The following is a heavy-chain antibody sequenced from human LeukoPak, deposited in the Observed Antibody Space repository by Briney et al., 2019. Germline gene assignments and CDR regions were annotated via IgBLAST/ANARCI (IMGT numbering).Heavy chain of an antibody. Sequence: GGSLRLSCAASGFTFDDYAMHWVRQAPGKGLEWVSLISGDGGSTYYADSVKGRFTISRDNSKNSLYLQMNSLRPEDTAVYYCARESEGIDYWGQGTLVTVSS. CDR2: ISGDGGST. CDR1: GFTFDDYA. CDR3: ARESEGIDY. J-gene: IGHJ4*02. D-gene: IGHD3-10*01. V-gene: IGHV3-43*02.